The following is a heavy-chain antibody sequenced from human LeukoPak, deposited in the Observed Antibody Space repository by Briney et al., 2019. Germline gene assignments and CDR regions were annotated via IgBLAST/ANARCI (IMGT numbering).Heavy chain of an antibody. J-gene: IGHJ4*02. D-gene: IGHD6-19*01. V-gene: IGHV1-2*02. Sequence: ASVKVSCKASGGTFSSYAISWVRQAPGQGLEWMGWIKPDSGSSHYAQKFQGRVTMTRDTSSSSAYMDLTRLKSGDTAAYYCARARVPIAVAGLYYFDYWGQGALVTVSS. CDR1: GGTFSSYA. CDR3: ARARVPIAVAGLYYFDY. CDR2: IKPDSGSS.